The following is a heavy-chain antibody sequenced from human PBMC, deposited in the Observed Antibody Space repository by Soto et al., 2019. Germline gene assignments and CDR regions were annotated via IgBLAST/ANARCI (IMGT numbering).Heavy chain of an antibody. CDR1: GYSFTSYW. CDR3: ARQVGTVTTSIRGDQNDAFDI. Sequence: GESLKISCKGSGYSFTSYWIGWVRQMPGKGLEWMGIIYPGDSDTRYSPSFQGQVTISADKSISTAYLQWSSLKASDTAMYYCARQVGTVTTSIRGDQNDAFDIWGQGTMVTVSS. D-gene: IGHD4-17*01. V-gene: IGHV5-51*01. J-gene: IGHJ3*02. CDR2: IYPGDSDT.